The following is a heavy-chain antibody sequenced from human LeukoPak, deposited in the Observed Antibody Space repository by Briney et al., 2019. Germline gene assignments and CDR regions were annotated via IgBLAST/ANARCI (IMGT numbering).Heavy chain of an antibody. CDR2: ISGSGTST. J-gene: IGHJ4*02. Sequence: PGGSLRLSCAASGFTFSSYAMSWVRQAPGKGLEWVSSISGSGTSTYSADSVKGRFTISRDNSKNTLYLHMYSLRAEDTAVYYCAGGTIAAISFFDSWGQGTLVTVSS. D-gene: IGHD6-6*01. V-gene: IGHV3-23*01. CDR3: AGGTIAAISFFDS. CDR1: GFTFSSYA.